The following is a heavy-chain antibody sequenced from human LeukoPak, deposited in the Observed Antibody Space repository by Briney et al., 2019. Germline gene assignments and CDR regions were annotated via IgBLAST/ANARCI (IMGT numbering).Heavy chain of an antibody. D-gene: IGHD2-15*01. J-gene: IGHJ5*01. Sequence: SETLSLTCAVYGGSFSGYYWSWIRQPPGKGLEWIGSIYHSGSTYYNPSLKSRVTISVDTSKNQFSLKLSSVTAADTAVYYCARLGSGRLMDSWGQGILVTVSS. V-gene: IGHV4-34*01. CDR2: IYHSGST. CDR3: ARLGSGRLMDS. CDR1: GGSFSGYY.